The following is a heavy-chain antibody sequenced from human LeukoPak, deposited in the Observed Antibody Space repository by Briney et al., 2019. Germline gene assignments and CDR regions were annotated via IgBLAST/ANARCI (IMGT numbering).Heavy chain of an antibody. V-gene: IGHV3-7*01. CDR2: IKQGGWEK. CDR3: ARVHYYYNNGFSYWYYYYMDV. J-gene: IGHJ6*03. CDR1: GLPFRLYC. Sequence: PGGPLRLFCAPSGLPFRLYCMRGAPHARGRGRECVSYIKQGGWEKCYVDSVKGRFTISRDNAKNSLYLQMNSLRAEDTAVYYCARVHYYYNNGFSYWYYYYMDVWGKGATVTVSS. D-gene: IGHD3-22*01.